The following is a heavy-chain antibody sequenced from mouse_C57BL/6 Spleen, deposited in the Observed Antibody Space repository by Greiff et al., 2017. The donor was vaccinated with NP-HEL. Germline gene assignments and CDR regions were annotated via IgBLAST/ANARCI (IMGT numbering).Heavy chain of an antibody. CDR1: GYTFTSYW. J-gene: IGHJ4*01. CDR3: ARSYGSSSYYAMDY. CDR2: IDPNSGGT. V-gene: IGHV1-72*01. Sequence: QVQLQQPGAELVKPGASVKLSCKASGYTFTSYWMHWVKQRPGRGLEWIGRIDPNSGGTKYNEQFKSKATLTVDKPSSTAYMQLSSLTSEDSAVYYCARSYGSSSYYAMDYGGQGTSVTVSS. D-gene: IGHD1-1*01.